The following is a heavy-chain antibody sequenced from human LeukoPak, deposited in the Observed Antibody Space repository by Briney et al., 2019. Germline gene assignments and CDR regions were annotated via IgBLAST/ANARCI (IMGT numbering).Heavy chain of an antibody. V-gene: IGHV3-21*01. D-gene: IGHD3-9*01. CDR3: ARDSYYDILTGYLQYFDY. CDR1: GFTFSSYS. Sequence: KAGGSLRLSCAASGFTFSSYSINWVRQAPGKGLEWVSSISSSSSYIYYADSVKGRFTISRDNAKNSLYLQMNSLRAEDTAVYYCARDSYYDILTGYLQYFDYWGQGTLVTVSS. J-gene: IGHJ4*02. CDR2: ISSSSSYI.